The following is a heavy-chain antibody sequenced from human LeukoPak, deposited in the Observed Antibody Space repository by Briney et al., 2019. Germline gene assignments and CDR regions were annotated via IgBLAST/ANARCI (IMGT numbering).Heavy chain of an antibody. D-gene: IGHD6-13*01. V-gene: IGHV4-59*01. Sequence: PSETLSLTCTVSGGSISSYYWSWIRQPPGKGLEWIGYIYYSGTTNYNRSLKSRVTISVDTSKNQLSLKLSSVTAADTAVYYCARGVYIAAAQYGYWGQGTLVTVSS. J-gene: IGHJ4*02. CDR1: GGSISSYY. CDR3: ARGVYIAAAQYGY. CDR2: IYYSGTT.